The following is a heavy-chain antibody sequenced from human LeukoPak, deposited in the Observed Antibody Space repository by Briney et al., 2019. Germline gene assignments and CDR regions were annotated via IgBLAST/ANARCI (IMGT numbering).Heavy chain of an antibody. CDR2: INHSGST. CDR3: ARGTGTSDY. V-gene: IGHV4-34*01. Sequence: SETLSLTCAVYGGSFSGYYWSWIRQPPGKGLEWIGEINHSGSTNYNPSLKSRVTISVDTSKNQLSLKLSSVTAADTAVYYCARGTGTSDYWGQGTLVTVSS. CDR1: GGSFSGYY. D-gene: IGHD1-1*01. J-gene: IGHJ4*02.